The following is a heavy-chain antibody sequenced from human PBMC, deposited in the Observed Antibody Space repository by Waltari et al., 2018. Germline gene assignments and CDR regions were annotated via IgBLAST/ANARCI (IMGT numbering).Heavy chain of an antibody. CDR2: ITAGNGNT. CDR1: GYTFTSYA. J-gene: IGHJ4*02. D-gene: IGHD6-19*01. V-gene: IGHV1-3*03. Sequence: QVQLVQSGAEVKKPGASVKVSCKASGYTFTSYAMHWVRQAPGQRLEWMGWITAGNGNTKYSQEFQGRFTISRDNAKNALYLQMNSLRAEDTAVYYCARIPAVAGTGYFDYWGQGTLVTVSS. CDR3: ARIPAVAGTGYFDY.